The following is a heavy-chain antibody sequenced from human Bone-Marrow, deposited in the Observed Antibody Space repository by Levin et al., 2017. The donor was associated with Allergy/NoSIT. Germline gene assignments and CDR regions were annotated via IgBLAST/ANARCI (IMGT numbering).Heavy chain of an antibody. D-gene: IGHD4-17*01. CDR3: VTEKCPHGGRCYGWYPIDV. J-gene: IGHJ6*02. Sequence: HAGGSLRLSCAASGFSISASDIQWVRQGIDNTLQWLSSIGIDGDTYYSDSVRGRFSIFRDNEKNSVDLQMNYLRAGDTGLYYCVTEKCPHGGRCYGWYPIDVWGQGTTVTVSS. V-gene: IGHV3-13*01. CDR1: GFSISASD. CDR2: IGIDGDT.